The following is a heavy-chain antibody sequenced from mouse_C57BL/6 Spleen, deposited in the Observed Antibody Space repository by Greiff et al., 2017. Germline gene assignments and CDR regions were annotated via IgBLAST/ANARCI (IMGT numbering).Heavy chain of an antibody. Sequence: DVKLVESGGGLVQPGGSLKLSCAASGFTFSDYYMYWVRQTPEKRLEWVAYISNGGGSTYYPDTVKGRFTISRDNAKNTLYLQMSRLKSEDTAMYYCARQDYDDYAMDYWGQGTSVTVSS. V-gene: IGHV5-12*01. J-gene: IGHJ4*01. D-gene: IGHD2-4*01. CDR3: ARQDYDDYAMDY. CDR1: GFTFSDYY. CDR2: ISNGGGST.